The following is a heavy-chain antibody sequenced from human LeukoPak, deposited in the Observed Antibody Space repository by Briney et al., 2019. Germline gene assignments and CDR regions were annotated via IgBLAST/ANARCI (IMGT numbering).Heavy chain of an antibody. CDR2: IRSKAYGGTT. CDR1: GFTFSSYS. J-gene: IGHJ4*02. D-gene: IGHD1-26*01. CDR3: TRARVFIVGAPDFDY. Sequence: PGGSLRLSSAASGFTFSSYSMNWVRQAPGKGLEWVGFIRSKAYGGTTEYAASVKGRFTISRDDSKSIAYLQMNSLKTEDTAVYYCTRARVFIVGAPDFDYWGQGTLVTVSS. V-gene: IGHV3-49*04.